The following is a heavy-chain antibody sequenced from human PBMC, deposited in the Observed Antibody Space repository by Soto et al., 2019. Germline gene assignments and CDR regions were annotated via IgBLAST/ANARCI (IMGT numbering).Heavy chain of an antibody. Sequence: QVQLQQWGAGLLKPSETLSLTCAVYGGSFSGYYWSWIRQPPGKGLEWIGEINHSGSTNYNPSLKCRVTISVDTSKNQFSLKLSSVTAADTAVYYCARGRGGGDQYYYYYYYMDVWGKGTTVTVSS. J-gene: IGHJ6*03. V-gene: IGHV4-34*01. CDR3: ARGRGGGDQYYYYYYYMDV. CDR2: INHSGST. D-gene: IGHD2-21*02. CDR1: GGSFSGYY.